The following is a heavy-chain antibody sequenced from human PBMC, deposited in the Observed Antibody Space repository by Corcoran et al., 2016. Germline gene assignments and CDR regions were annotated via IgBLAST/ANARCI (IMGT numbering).Heavy chain of an antibody. CDR2: INHSGST. J-gene: IGHJ5*02. V-gene: IGHV4-34*01. CDR3: AGDQKQWLVLGWFDP. Sequence: QVQLQQWGAGLLKPSETLSLTCAVYGGSFSGYYWSWIRQPPGKGLEWIGEINHSGSTNYNPSLKSRVTISVDTSKNQFSLKLSSVTAADTAVYYCAGDQKQWLVLGWFDPWGQGTLVTVSS. CDR1: GGSFSGYY. D-gene: IGHD6-19*01.